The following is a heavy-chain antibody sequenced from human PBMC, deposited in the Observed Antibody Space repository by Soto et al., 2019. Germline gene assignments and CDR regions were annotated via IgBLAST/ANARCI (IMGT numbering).Heavy chain of an antibody. D-gene: IGHD3-22*01. CDR2: ISNDGSNK. J-gene: IGHJ6*02. Sequence: PGGSLRLSCAASGFSFSTYGMHWVRQAPGKGLEWVAFISNDGSNKYYADSVKGRFTISRDNAKNSLYLQMNSLRAEDTAVYYCARFYYDSSGYLPSPYYYYYGMDVWGQGTTVTVSS. V-gene: IGHV3-30*03. CDR1: GFSFSTYG. CDR3: ARFYYDSSGYLPSPYYYYYGMDV.